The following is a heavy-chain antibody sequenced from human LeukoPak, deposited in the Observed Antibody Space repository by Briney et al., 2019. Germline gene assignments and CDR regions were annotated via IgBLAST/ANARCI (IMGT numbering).Heavy chain of an antibody. D-gene: IGHD3-9*01. V-gene: IGHV3-49*03. J-gene: IGHJ4*02. CDR1: GFTFGDYA. Sequence: GRSLRLSCTASGFTFGDYAMSWFRQAPGKGLEWVGFIRSKAYGGTTEYAASVKGRFTISRDDSKSIAYLQMNSLKTEDTAVYYCTRDLCRLTGYCKYYFGYWGQGTLVTVSS. CDR3: TRDLCRLTGYCKYYFGY. CDR2: IRSKAYGGTT.